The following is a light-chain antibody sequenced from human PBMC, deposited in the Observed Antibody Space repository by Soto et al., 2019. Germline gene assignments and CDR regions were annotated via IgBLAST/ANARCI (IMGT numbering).Light chain of an antibody. V-gene: IGKV1-33*01. J-gene: IGKJ3*01. Sequence: DIQMTQSPSSLSASVGDGVAITCHASQDISNYLNWYQQKPGKAPKLLIYDASNLETGVPSRFSGSGSGTDFILTISGLQPEDIETYYCQQYHNLPFTFGPGTKVDIK. CDR1: QDISNY. CDR2: DAS. CDR3: QQYHNLPFT.